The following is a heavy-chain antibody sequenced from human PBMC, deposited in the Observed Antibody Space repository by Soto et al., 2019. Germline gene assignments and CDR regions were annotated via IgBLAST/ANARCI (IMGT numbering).Heavy chain of an antibody. Sequence: GASVKVSCKASGGTFSSYAISWVRQAPGQGLEWMGGIIPIFGTANYAQKFQGRVTITADASTSTAYMELRSLRSDDTAVYYCARDIVVVPAAGGSAYYYGMDVWGQGTTVTVSS. CDR1: GGTFSSYA. J-gene: IGHJ6*02. V-gene: IGHV1-69*13. D-gene: IGHD2-2*01. CDR3: ARDIVVVPAAGGSAYYYGMDV. CDR2: IIPIFGTA.